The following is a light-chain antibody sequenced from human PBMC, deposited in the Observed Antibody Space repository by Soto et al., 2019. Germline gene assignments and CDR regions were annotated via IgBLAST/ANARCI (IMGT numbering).Light chain of an antibody. CDR1: QSVTSSC. CDR2: VAS. J-gene: IGKJ4*01. Sequence: DIVLTQSPGTLSLSPGERATLSCRASQSVTSSCLAGYQQKPGQTPRLLIYVASSRATGIPDRCSGSGSAADFTLTITRLEPEDFVIYYCQQCHSSPLTFGGGTKVEIK. CDR3: QQCHSSPLT. V-gene: IGKV3-20*01.